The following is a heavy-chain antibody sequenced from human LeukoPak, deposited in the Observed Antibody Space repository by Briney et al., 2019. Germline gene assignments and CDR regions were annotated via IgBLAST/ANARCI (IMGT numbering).Heavy chain of an antibody. Sequence: GGSLRLSCAASGFTFSSYAMSWVRQAPGKGLEWVSSISGSGTSTYYAGSVQGRFTISRDNSKNTLYLQMSSLRAEDTAVYYCEIGIAVAAFDYWGQGTLVTVSS. CDR1: GFTFSSYA. J-gene: IGHJ4*02. CDR3: EIGIAVAAFDY. V-gene: IGHV3-23*01. CDR2: ISGSGTST. D-gene: IGHD6-19*01.